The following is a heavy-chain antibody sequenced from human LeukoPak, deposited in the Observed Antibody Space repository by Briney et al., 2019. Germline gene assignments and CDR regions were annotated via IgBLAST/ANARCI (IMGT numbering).Heavy chain of an antibody. CDR3: AKNGLGLDYFDY. CDR2: INSDGSDT. D-gene: IGHD2-8*01. Sequence: PGGSLRLSCAASGFTFSSYWMHWVRQAPGKGLVWVSRINSDGSDTTYADSVKGRFTISRDNAKNTLYLQMNSLRAEDTAVYYCAKNGLGLDYFDYWGQGTLVTVSS. V-gene: IGHV3-74*01. J-gene: IGHJ4*02. CDR1: GFTFSSYW.